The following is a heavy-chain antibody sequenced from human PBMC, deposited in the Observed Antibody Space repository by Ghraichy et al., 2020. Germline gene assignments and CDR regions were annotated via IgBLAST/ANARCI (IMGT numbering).Heavy chain of an antibody. J-gene: IGHJ4*02. Sequence: SETLSLTCTVSGGSISSYYWSWIRQPPGKGLEWIGYIYYSGSTNYNPSLKSRVTISVDTSKNQFSLKLSSVTAADTAVYYCARETRDGYIYHFDYWGQGTLVTVSS. CDR1: GGSISSYY. CDR3: ARETRDGYIYHFDY. V-gene: IGHV4-59*01. CDR2: IYYSGST. D-gene: IGHD5-24*01.